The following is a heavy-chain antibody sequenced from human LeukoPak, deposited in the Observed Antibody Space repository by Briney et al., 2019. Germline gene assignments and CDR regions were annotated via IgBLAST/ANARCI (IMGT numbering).Heavy chain of an antibody. CDR3: ARASHTGYDY. D-gene: IGHD3-9*01. CDR2: TSYDGNNE. J-gene: IGHJ4*02. V-gene: IGHV3-30*03. CDR1: GFTFSTYG. Sequence: GSLRLSCAASGFTFSTYGMHWVRQAPGKGLEWVAVTSYDGNNEYYADSVKGRFTIIRDNSKSTLYLQMNSLRAEDTAVYYCARASHTGYDYWGQGTLVTVSS.